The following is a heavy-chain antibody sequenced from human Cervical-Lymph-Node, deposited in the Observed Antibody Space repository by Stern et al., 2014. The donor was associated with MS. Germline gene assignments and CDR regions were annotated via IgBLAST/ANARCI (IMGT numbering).Heavy chain of an antibody. D-gene: IGHD6-13*01. CDR3: ARVEGSSWYTFNWYFDL. Sequence: VQLLESGPGLVKPSGTLSLTCAVSGGSISSSNWRCWVRQPPGKRLEWIGEFYHGGSTNYTPSVKSRVTISVDKSKNQFSLKLSSVTAADTAVYYCARVEGSSWYTFNWYFDLWGRGTLVTVSS. CDR2: FYHGGST. CDR1: GGSISSSNW. V-gene: IGHV4-4*02. J-gene: IGHJ2*01.